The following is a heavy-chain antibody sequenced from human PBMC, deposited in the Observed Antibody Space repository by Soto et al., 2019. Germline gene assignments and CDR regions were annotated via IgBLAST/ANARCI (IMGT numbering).Heavy chain of an antibody. CDR1: GFTFGDYA. CDR3: AKDEANYYYYGMDV. J-gene: IGHJ6*02. Sequence: PGGSLRLSCTASGFTFGDYAMSWVRQAPGKGLEWVGFIRSKAYGGTTEYAASVKGRFTISRDDSKSIAYLQMNSLKTEDTAVYYCAKDEANYYYYGMDVWGQGTTVTVSS. CDR2: IRSKAYGGTT. V-gene: IGHV3-49*04.